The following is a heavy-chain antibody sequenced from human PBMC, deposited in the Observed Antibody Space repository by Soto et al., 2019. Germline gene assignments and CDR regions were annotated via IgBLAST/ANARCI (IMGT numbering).Heavy chain of an antibody. V-gene: IGHV4-31*03. J-gene: IGHJ5*02. D-gene: IGHD3-10*01. CDR1: GGSISSGGYY. Sequence: SETLSLTCTVSGGSISSGGYYWSWIRQHPGKGLEWIGYIYYSGSTYYNPSLKSRVTISVDTSKNQFSLKLSSVTAADTAVYYCAREVELPYPNWFDPWGQGTLGTVSS. CDR3: AREVELPYPNWFDP. CDR2: IYYSGST.